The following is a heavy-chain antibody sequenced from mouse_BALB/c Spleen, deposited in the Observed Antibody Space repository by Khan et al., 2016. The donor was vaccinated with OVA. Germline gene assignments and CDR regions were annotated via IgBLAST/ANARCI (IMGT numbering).Heavy chain of an antibody. Sequence: VQLQQSGAELVKPGASVKLSCTASGFNIKDTYMHWVKQRPEQGLEWIGRIDPANGNTKYDPKFQGKATITAETSSNTAYLQLSSLTSEDTAVYYCAREGNYYYYYAMDYWGQGTSVTDSS. CDR3: AREGNYYYYYAMDY. J-gene: IGHJ4*01. V-gene: IGHV14-3*02. CDR2: IDPANGNT. D-gene: IGHD2-1*01. CDR1: GFNIKDTY.